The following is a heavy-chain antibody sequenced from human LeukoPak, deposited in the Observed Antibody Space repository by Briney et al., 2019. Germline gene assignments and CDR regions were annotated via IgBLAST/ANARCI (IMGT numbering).Heavy chain of an antibody. J-gene: IGHJ3*02. CDR3: AKDLSSGWYLDAFDI. CDR2: ISYDGSNK. CDR1: GFTFSSYG. D-gene: IGHD6-19*01. V-gene: IGHV3-30*18. Sequence: GGSLRLSCAASGFTFSSYGMHWVRQAPGKGLEWVAVISYDGSNKYYADSVKGRLTISRDNSKNTLYLQMNSLRAEDTAVYYCAKDLSSGWYLDAFDIWGQGTMVTVSS.